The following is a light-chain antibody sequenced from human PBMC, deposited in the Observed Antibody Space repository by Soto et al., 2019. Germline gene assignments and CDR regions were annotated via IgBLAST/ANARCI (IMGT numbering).Light chain of an antibody. CDR1: QSVSSSY. V-gene: IGKV3-20*01. CDR2: DAS. CDR3: QQYGSSPYT. J-gene: IGKJ2*01. Sequence: EIVLTQSPGTLSLSPGERATLSCRASQSVSSSYLAWYQQKPGQAPRLLIYDASSRATGIPDRFSGSWSGTDFTLTISRLEPEDFAVYYCQQYGSSPYTFGQGTKLAIK.